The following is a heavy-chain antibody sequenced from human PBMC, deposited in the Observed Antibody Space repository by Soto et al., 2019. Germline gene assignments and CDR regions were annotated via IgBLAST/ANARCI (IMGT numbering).Heavy chain of an antibody. V-gene: IGHV4-59*01. D-gene: IGHD2-15*01. CDR1: GGSINDCY. J-gene: IGHJ5*02. CDR3: AIYCCIGKSCYRTNWMDL. CDR2: IHHTVGT. Sequence: SETLSLTCIVSGGSINDCYWSWIRQPPGKGLEWIGYIHHTVGTNYDPSLKSRVTMSLDTSKSQVSLTLISVTAADTAVYYCAIYCCIGKSCYRTNWMDLWGQGTLVTVSS.